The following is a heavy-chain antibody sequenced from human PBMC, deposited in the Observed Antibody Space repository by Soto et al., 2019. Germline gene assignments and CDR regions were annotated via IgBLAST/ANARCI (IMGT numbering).Heavy chain of an antibody. Sequence: QVQLVQSGAEVKRPGSSVTVSCKASGDTFNFYSINWVRQASGLGLEWMGRVNPIVSMSNYAQKFQGRVTMTADKSTSTAYMELSSLRSEDTAIYYCASSYGAGYRAFDYWGQGALVTVSS. V-gene: IGHV1-69*02. J-gene: IGHJ4*02. CDR2: VNPIVSMS. D-gene: IGHD3-10*01. CDR1: GDTFNFYS. CDR3: ASSYGAGYRAFDY.